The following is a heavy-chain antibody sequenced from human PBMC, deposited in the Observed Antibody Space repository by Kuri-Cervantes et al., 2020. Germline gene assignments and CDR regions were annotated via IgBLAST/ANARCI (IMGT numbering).Heavy chain of an antibody. CDR2: ISGSGGST. CDR1: GFTFSSYS. V-gene: IGHV3-23*01. J-gene: IGHJ6*02. CDR3: AKDLSWYHPYYYYGMDV. D-gene: IGHD6-13*01. Sequence: GGSLRLSCAASGFTFSSYSMNWVRQAPGKGLEWVSVISGSGGSTYYADSVKGRFTISRDNSKNTLYLQMNSLRAEDTAVYYCAKDLSWYHPYYYYGMDVWGQGTTVTVSS.